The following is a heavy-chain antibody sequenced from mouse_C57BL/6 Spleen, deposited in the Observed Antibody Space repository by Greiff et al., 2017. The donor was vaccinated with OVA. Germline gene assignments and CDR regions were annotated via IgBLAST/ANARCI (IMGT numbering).Heavy chain of an antibody. J-gene: IGHJ2*01. Sequence: EVQLQESGGDLVKPGGSLKLSCAASGFTFSSYGMSWVRQTPDKRLEWVATISSGGSYTYYPDSVKGRFTISRDNAKNTLYLQMSSLKSEDTAMYYCARHGTTVVAKDYFDYWGQGTTLTVSS. V-gene: IGHV5-6*01. CDR2: ISSGGSYT. CDR3: ARHGTTVVAKDYFDY. CDR1: GFTFSSYG. D-gene: IGHD1-1*01.